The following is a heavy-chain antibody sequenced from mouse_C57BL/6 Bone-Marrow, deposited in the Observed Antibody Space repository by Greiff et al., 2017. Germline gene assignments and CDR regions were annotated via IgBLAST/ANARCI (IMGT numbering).Heavy chain of an antibody. Sequence: QVQLQQPGAELVKPGASVKLSCKASGYTFTSYWMHWVKQRPGQGLEWIGMIHPNSGSTNYNEKFKSKATLTVDKSSSTAYMQLSSLTSEDSAVYYCARYYYGNYYSCYAMDYWGQGTSVTVSS. CDR1: GYTFTSYW. CDR3: ARYYYGNYYSCYAMDY. D-gene: IGHD2-1*01. CDR2: IHPNSGST. V-gene: IGHV1-64*01. J-gene: IGHJ4*01.